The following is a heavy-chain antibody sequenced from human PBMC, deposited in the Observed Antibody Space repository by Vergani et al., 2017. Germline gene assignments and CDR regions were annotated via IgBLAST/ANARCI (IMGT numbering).Heavy chain of an antibody. D-gene: IGHD2-2*01. V-gene: IGHV4-59*01. J-gene: IGHJ6*03. Sequence: QVQLQESGPGLVKPSETLSLTCTVSDGSISSYYWSWIRQPPGKGLEWIGYIYYSGSTNYNPSLKSRVTISVDTSKNQFSLKLSSVTAADTAVYYCARLVVPAASDYYYMDVWGKGTTVTVSS. CDR3: ARLVVPAASDYYYMDV. CDR1: DGSISSYY. CDR2: IYYSGST.